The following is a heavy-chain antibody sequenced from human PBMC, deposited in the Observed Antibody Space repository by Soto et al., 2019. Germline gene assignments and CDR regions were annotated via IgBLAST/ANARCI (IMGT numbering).Heavy chain of an antibody. CDR1: GGSVSSGDYY. CDR3: ARIPVDTYMIYWSDH. Sequence: EXLCLTCSVSGGSVSSGDYYWSWIRQPPGKGLEWIGHVYFSGSTNYIPSLKSRLTMSVDTAKNQFSLKLNSVTAADTAVYYCARIPVDTYMIYWSDHWGQGTQVTVSS. V-gene: IGHV4-61*08. D-gene: IGHD3-16*01. CDR2: VYFSGST. J-gene: IGHJ5*02.